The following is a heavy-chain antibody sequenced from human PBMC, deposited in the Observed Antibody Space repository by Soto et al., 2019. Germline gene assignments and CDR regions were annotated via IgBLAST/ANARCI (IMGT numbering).Heavy chain of an antibody. V-gene: IGHV1-69*04. D-gene: IGHD1-1*01. CDR1: GGTFSSYT. CDR3: ARDVNNWNVVIGYFDY. J-gene: IGHJ4*02. Sequence: SVKVSCKASGGTFSSYTISWVRQAPGQGLEWMGRIIPILGITKYAQKFQGRVTITTDKSTSTASVEMSSMRLEDKAVYYCARDVNNWNVVIGYFDYWGQGTLVTVSS. CDR2: IIPILGIT.